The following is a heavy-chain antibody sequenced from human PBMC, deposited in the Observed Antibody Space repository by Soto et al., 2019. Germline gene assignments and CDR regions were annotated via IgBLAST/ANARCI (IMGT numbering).Heavy chain of an antibody. Sequence: SETLSLTCTVSGDSVCNALYFWGWVRQPPGKGLEWIANMYFRGNTYYNPSLKSRVTISLDTSNNQFSLNLRSVTAADTAVYFWLRVHQQYIWFDLWGQGSLVTVSS. CDR3: LRVHQQYIWFDL. D-gene: IGHD2-2*01. J-gene: IGHJ5*02. CDR2: MYFRGNT. CDR1: GDSVCNALYF. V-gene: IGHV4-39*01.